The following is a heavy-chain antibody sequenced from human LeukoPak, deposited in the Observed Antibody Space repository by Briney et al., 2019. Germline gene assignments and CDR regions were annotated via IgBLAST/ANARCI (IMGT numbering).Heavy chain of an antibody. CDR1: GYTFTGYY. Sequence: ASVRVSCKASGYTFTGYYMHWVRQAPGQGLEWMGWINPNSGGTNYAQKFQGRVTMTRDTSISTAYMELSRLRSDDTAVYYCASLPGHYDILTGAPYYMDVWGKGTTVTVSS. CDR2: INPNSGGT. CDR3: ASLPGHYDILTGAPYYMDV. J-gene: IGHJ6*03. D-gene: IGHD3-9*01. V-gene: IGHV1-2*02.